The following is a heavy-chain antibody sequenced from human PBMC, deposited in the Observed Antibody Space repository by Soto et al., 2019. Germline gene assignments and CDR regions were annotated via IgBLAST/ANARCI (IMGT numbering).Heavy chain of an antibody. J-gene: IGHJ6*02. Sequence: LGESLKISCKGSGYSFTSYWISWVRQMPGKGLEWMGRIDPSDSYTNYSPSFQGHVTISADKSISTAYLQWSSLKASETAMYYCASLVVPADMSYYYYGMDVWGQGTTVTVSS. CDR3: ASLVVPADMSYYYYGMDV. D-gene: IGHD2-2*01. CDR2: IDPSDSYT. V-gene: IGHV5-10-1*01. CDR1: GYSFTSYW.